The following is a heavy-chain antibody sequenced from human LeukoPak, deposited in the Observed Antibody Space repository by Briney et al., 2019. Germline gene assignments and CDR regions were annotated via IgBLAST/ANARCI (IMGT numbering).Heavy chain of an antibody. CDR2: INHSGRT. D-gene: IGHD5-18*01. V-gene: IGHV4-34*01. CDR3: ARIMEYRSYGDYYYGMDV. J-gene: IGHJ6*02. Sequence: SETLSLTCEVYGGSFSGFYWNWIRHPPGKGLEWLGEINHSGRTKYNLSLKSRVSISVDTSKNHFSLKLSSLTAADTAVYYCARIMEYRSYGDYYYGMDVWGQGTTVTVSS. CDR1: GGSFSGFY.